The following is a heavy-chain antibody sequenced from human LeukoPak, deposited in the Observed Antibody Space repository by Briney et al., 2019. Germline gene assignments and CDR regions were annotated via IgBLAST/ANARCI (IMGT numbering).Heavy chain of an antibody. D-gene: IGHD6-19*01. CDR1: GFTFGSYA. V-gene: IGHV3-23*01. CDR2: ISDSGGST. Sequence: GGSLRLSCAASGFTFGSYAMSWVRQAPGNGLELVSRISDSGGSTIYADSVKGRFTISRDNSKNTLYLQMNSLGAEDTAVYYCAKEDSGWFYFDYWGQETLVTVSS. J-gene: IGHJ4*02. CDR3: AKEDSGWFYFDY.